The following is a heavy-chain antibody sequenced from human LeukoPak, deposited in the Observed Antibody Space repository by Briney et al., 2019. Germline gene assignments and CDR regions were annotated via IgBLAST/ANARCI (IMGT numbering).Heavy chain of an antibody. CDR2: ISGSGGST. CDR3: AKPLGNWGLGARDY. D-gene: IGHD7-27*01. J-gene: IGHJ4*02. Sequence: GGSLRLSCAASGFTLSSYGMSWVRQAPGKGLEWVSAISGSGGSTYYADSVKGRFTISRDNSKNTLYLQMNSLRAEDTAVYYCAKPLGNWGLGARDYWGQGTLVTVSS. CDR1: GFTLSSYG. V-gene: IGHV3-23*01.